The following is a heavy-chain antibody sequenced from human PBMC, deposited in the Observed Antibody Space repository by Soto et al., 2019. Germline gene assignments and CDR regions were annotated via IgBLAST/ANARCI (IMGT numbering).Heavy chain of an antibody. V-gene: IGHV4-38-2*01. J-gene: IGHJ4*02. D-gene: IGHD4-4*01. Sequence: SETLSLTCAVSGYSISSGYYWGWIRQPPGKGLEWIGSIYHSGSTYYNPSLKSRVTISVDTSKNQFSLKLSSVTAADTAMYYCVTLQFSRWFYWGLGTLVTVSS. CDR1: GYSISSGYY. CDR3: VTLQFSRWFY. CDR2: IYHSGST.